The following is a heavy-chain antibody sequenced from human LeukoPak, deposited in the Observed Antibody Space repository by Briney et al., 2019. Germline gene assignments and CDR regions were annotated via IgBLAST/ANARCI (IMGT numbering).Heavy chain of an antibody. CDR1: GGSISSSSYY. Sequence: NTSETLSLTCTVSGGSISSSSYYWGWIRQPPGKGLEWIGSIYYSGSTYYNPSLKSRVTISVDTSKNQFSLKLSSVTAADTAVYYCARQVIVVVVAAAPGEFDPWGQGTLVTVSS. CDR3: ARQVIVVVVAAAPGEFDP. CDR2: IYYSGST. J-gene: IGHJ5*02. V-gene: IGHV4-39*07. D-gene: IGHD2-15*01.